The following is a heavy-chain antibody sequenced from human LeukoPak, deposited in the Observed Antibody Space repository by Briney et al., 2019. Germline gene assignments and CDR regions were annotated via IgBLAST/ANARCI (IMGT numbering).Heavy chain of an antibody. Sequence: SVKVSCKASGGTFSSYAISWVRQAPGRGLEWMGRIIPIFGTANYAQKFQGRVTVTTDESTSTAYMELSSLRSEDTAVYYCARVGDYYDSSGYYDWFDPWGQGTLVTVSS. CDR3: ARVGDYYDSSGYYDWFDP. V-gene: IGHV1-69*05. J-gene: IGHJ5*02. D-gene: IGHD3-22*01. CDR2: IIPIFGTA. CDR1: GGTFSSYA.